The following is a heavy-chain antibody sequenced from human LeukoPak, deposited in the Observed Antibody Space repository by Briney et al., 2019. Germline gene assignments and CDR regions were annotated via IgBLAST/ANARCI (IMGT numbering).Heavy chain of an antibody. D-gene: IGHD6-13*01. CDR2: ISSSGNTI. CDR1: GFTFSDYY. V-gene: IGHV3-11*04. CDR3: ARDEGSSSSWYDY. Sequence: SGGSLRLSCAASGFTFSDYYMSWIRQAPGKGLEWGSYISSSGNTIYYTHSVKGRVTISRDNATNSLYLQMNSLRAEGTAVYYCARDEGSSSSWYDYWGQGTLVTVSS. J-gene: IGHJ4*02.